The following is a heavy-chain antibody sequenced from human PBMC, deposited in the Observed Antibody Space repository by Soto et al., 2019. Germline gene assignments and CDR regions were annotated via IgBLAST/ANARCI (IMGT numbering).Heavy chain of an antibody. CDR3: ARLVVFSRDSSSLGAFDI. CDR1: GYSFTSYW. CDR2: IYPGDSDT. Sequence: PGESLKISCKGSGYSFTSYWIGWVRQMPGKGLEWMGIIYPGDSDTRYSPSFQGQVTISADKSISTAYLQWSSLKASDTAMYYCARLVVFSRDSSSLGAFDIWGQGTMVTVSS. J-gene: IGHJ3*02. V-gene: IGHV5-51*01. D-gene: IGHD6-13*01.